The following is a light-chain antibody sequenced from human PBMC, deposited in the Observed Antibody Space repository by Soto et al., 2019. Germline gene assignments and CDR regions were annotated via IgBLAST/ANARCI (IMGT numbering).Light chain of an antibody. V-gene: IGLV2-8*01. J-gene: IGLJ2*01. CDR2: EVN. CDR3: SSYADTNNLV. Sequence: QSALTQPPSASGSPGQSVTISCTGTSSDIGGYNFVSWYQQHPGKAPKLMIDEVNKRPSGVPDRFSGSKSGNTASLTVPGLQAEDEADYYCSSYADTNNLVFGGGTKVTVL. CDR1: SSDIGGYNF.